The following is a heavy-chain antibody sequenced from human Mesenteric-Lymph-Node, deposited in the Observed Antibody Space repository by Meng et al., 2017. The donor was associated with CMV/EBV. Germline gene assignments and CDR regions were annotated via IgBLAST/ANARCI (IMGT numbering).Heavy chain of an antibody. D-gene: IGHD1-1*01. CDR1: GYTFTGHY. CDR3: ARPIEGQTNFLDP. J-gene: IGHJ5*02. Sequence: KAPGYTFTGHYTPWVRQAPGQGLEWMGRIDPNTGDTDFAQNFQGRVTLTRDTSISTVYMDLSSLRSDNPALNYCARPIEGQTNFLDPWGQGTLVTVSS. CDR2: IDPNTGDT. V-gene: IGHV1-2*06.